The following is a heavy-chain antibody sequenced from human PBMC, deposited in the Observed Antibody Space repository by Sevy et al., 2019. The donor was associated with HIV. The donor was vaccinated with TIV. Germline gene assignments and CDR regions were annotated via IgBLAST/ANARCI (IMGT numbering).Heavy chain of an antibody. D-gene: IGHD6-19*01. CDR3: ARETSSGWFYYYYYYMDV. Sequence: SETLALTCTVSGGSISSYYWSWIRQPAGKGLEWIGRIYTSGSTNYNPSLKSRVTMSVDTSKNQLSLKLSSVTAADTAVYYCARETSSGWFYYYYYYMDVWGKGTTVTVSS. CDR2: IYTSGST. CDR1: GGSISSYY. V-gene: IGHV4-4*07. J-gene: IGHJ6*03.